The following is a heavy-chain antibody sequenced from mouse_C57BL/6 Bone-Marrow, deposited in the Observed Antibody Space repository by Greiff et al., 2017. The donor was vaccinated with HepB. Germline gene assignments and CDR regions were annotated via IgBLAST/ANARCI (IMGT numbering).Heavy chain of an antibody. CDR2: IRSKSNNYAT. V-gene: IGHV10-1*01. CDR1: GFSFNTYA. Sequence: EVQLVESGGGLVQPKGSLKLSCAASGFSFNTYAMNWVRQAPGKGLEWVARIRSKSNNYATYYADSVKDRFTISRDDSESMLYLQMNNLKTEDTAMYYCVRQRGYGNYLFAYWGQGTLVTVSA. J-gene: IGHJ3*01. CDR3: VRQRGYGNYLFAY. D-gene: IGHD2-1*01.